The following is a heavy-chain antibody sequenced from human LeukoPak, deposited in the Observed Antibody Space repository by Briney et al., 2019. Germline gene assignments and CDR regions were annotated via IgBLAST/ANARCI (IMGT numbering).Heavy chain of an antibody. D-gene: IGHD3-16*01. CDR1: GGSFSGYY. Sequence: PSETLSLTCAVYGGSFSGYYWSWIRQPPGKGLEWIGEINHSGSTNYNPSLKSRVTISVDTSKNQFSLKLSSVTAADTAVYYCARWAGGSDAFDIWGQGTMVTVSS. CDR3: ARWAGGSDAFDI. V-gene: IGHV4-34*01. CDR2: INHSGST. J-gene: IGHJ3*02.